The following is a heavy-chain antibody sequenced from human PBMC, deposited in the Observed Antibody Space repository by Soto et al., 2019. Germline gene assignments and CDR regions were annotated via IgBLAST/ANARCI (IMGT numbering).Heavy chain of an antibody. J-gene: IGHJ5*02. Sequence: QVHLQESGPGLVKPSQTLSLTCTVSGGFVNSVNNYWSWIRQPPGKGLEWLGYICYTGSTYYNPSLRSRITLSIDPSKTRFSLKLPSVTAADTAVYYCASVPFSSFGVADPPVGWFDPWGQGTLVTFSS. V-gene: IGHV4-30-4*01. CDR3: ASVPFSSFGVADPPVGWFDP. D-gene: IGHD3-3*01. CDR1: GGFVNSVNNY. CDR2: ICYTGST.